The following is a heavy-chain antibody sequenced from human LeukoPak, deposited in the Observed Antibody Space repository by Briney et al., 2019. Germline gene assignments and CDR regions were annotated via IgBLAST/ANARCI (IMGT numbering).Heavy chain of an antibody. D-gene: IGHD6-13*01. V-gene: IGHV3-74*01. CDR3: AKAFLAAAGRVIDY. CDR1: GFTFSDTW. CDR2: IRSDGSDT. Sequence: GGSLRLSCAASGFTFSDTWMHWVRQAPGEGLVWVSRIRSDGSDTRYAESVKGRFTISRDNSKNTLYLQMNSLRAEDTAVYYCAKAFLAAAGRVIDYWGQGTLVTVSS. J-gene: IGHJ4*02.